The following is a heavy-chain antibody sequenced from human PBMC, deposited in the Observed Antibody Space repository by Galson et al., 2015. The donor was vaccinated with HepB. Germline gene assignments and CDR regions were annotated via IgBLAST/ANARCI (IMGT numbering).Heavy chain of an antibody. D-gene: IGHD2-21*01. V-gene: IGHV3-30*18. CDR1: GFTFSSYG. CDR2: ISYDGSNK. Sequence: SLRLSCAASGFTFSSYGMHWVRQAPGKGLEWVAVISYDGSNKYYADSVKGRFTISRDNSKNTLYLQMNSLRAEDTAVYYCAKGGDGDWGQGTLVTVSS. J-gene: IGHJ4*02. CDR3: AKGGDGD.